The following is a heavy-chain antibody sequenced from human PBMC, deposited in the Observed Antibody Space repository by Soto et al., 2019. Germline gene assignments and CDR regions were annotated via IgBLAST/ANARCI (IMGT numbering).Heavy chain of an antibody. V-gene: IGHV1-69*13. Sequence: SVKVSCKASGGTFSSYAISWVRQAPGQGLEWMGGIIPIFGTANYAQKFQGRVTITADESTSTAYMELSSLSSYDTAVYYCERGILERFVRDVAGSHSYGMDVWGQGTTVTVSS. CDR1: GGTFSSYA. CDR2: IIPIFGTA. J-gene: IGHJ6*01. D-gene: IGHD6-19*01. CDR3: ERGILERFVRDVAGSHSYGMDV.